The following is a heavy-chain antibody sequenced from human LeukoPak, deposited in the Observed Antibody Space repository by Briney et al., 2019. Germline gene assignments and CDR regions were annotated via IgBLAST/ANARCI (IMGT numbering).Heavy chain of an antibody. D-gene: IGHD1-26*01. CDR1: GYSFTSYW. J-gene: IGHJ3*02. Sequence: HGESLKISCKGSGYSFTSYWIGWVRQMPGKGLEWMGIIYPGDSDTRYSPSFQGQVTISADKSISTAYLQWSSLKTEDTAVYYCYTAPVVMYSGSYPRGDAFDIWGQGTMVTVSS. CDR2: IYPGDSDT. V-gene: IGHV5-51*01. CDR3: YTAPVVMYSGSYPRGDAFDI.